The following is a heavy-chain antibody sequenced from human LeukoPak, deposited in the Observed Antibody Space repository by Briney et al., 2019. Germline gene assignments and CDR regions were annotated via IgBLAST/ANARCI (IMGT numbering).Heavy chain of an antibody. Sequence: ETLSLTCTASGCSISSYYWTWLRQPPGKGLEWIGYIYYSGSTNYNPSLKSRVTISVDTPKNQFSLKLSSLTAADTAVYYCARRRAVPGFYYFDYWGQGTLVTVSS. J-gene: IGHJ4*02. CDR2: IYYSGST. CDR1: GCSISSYY. CDR3: ARRRAVPGFYYFDY. V-gene: IGHV4-59*08. D-gene: IGHD6-19*01.